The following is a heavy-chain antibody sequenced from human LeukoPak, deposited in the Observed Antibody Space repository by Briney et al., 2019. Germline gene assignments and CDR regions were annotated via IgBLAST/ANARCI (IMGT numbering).Heavy chain of an antibody. D-gene: IGHD3-3*01. CDR2: IYYSGST. V-gene: IGHV4-59*01. J-gene: IGHJ4*02. CDR1: GGSISSYY. Sequence: SETLSLTCTVSGGSISSYYWSWIRQPPGKGLEWIGYIYYSGSTNYNPSLKSRVTISVVTSKNQFSLKLSSVTAADTAVYYCARGMDFWSGRRGYFDYWGQGTLVTVSS. CDR3: ARGMDFWSGRRGYFDY.